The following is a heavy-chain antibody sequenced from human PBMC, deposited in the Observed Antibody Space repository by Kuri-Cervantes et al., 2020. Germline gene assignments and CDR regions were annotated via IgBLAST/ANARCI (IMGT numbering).Heavy chain of an antibody. CDR2: ISNSGGST. J-gene: IGHJ3*02. CDR1: GFTFSTYG. V-gene: IGHV3-23*01. CDR3: ANRRDAFDI. Sequence: GESLKISCAASGFTFSTYGMSWVRQAPGKGLEWVSGISNSGGSTYYAGSVKGRFTISRDNSKNTLYLQMNSLRAEDTAVYYCANRRDAFDIWGQGTMVTVSS.